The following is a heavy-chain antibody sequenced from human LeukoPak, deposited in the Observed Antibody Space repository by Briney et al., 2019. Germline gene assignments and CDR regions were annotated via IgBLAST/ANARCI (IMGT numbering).Heavy chain of an antibody. CDR1: GGTFSSYA. J-gene: IGHJ5*02. Sequence: SVKVSCKASGGTFSSYAISWVRQAPGQGLEWMGGIIPIFGTANYAQKFQGRVTITTDESTSTAYMELSSLRSEDTAVYYCAREVAAAGITWFDPWGQGTLVTVSS. V-gene: IGHV1-69*05. D-gene: IGHD6-13*01. CDR3: AREVAAAGITWFDP. CDR2: IIPIFGTA.